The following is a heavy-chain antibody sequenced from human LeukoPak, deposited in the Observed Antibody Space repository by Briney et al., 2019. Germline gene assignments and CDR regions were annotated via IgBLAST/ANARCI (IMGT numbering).Heavy chain of an antibody. CDR1: GLTFSSYG. Sequence: GRSLRLSCAASGLTFSSYGMHWVRQAPGKGLEWVAVIWYDGSNKYYADSVKGGFTISRDNSKNTLYLQMNSLRAEDTAVYYCAREQLDAEYFQHWGQGTLVTVSS. CDR3: AREQLDAEYFQH. V-gene: IGHV3-33*01. CDR2: IWYDGSNK. D-gene: IGHD6-13*01. J-gene: IGHJ1*01.